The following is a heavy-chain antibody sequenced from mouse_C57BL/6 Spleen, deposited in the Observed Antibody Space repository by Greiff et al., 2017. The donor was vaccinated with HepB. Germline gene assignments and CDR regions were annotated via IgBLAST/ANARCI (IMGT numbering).Heavy chain of an antibody. CDR3: ARHVLGNCGNSFDY. J-gene: IGHJ2*01. V-gene: IGHV5-9*01. D-gene: IGHD1-1*01. CDR1: GFTFSSYT. Sequence: EVKLVESGGGLVKPGGSLKLSCAASGFTFSSYTMSWVRQTPEKRLEWVATISGGGGNTYYPDSVKGRFTISRDNAKNTLYLQMSSLRSEDTALYYCARHVLGNCGNSFDYWGQGTTLTVSS. CDR2: ISGGGGNT.